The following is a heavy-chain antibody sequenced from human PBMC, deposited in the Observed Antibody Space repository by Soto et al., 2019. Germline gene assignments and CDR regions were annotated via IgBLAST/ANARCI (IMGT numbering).Heavy chain of an antibody. J-gene: IGHJ4*02. Sequence: PSETLSLTCAVYGGSXSGYYWSWIRQPPGKGLEWIGEINHSGSTNYNPSLKSRVTISVDTSKNQFSLKLSSVTAADTAVYYCARGYGGNCFDYWGQGTLVTVSS. CDR2: INHSGST. D-gene: IGHD4-17*01. CDR1: GGSXSGYY. V-gene: IGHV4-34*01. CDR3: ARGYGGNCFDY.